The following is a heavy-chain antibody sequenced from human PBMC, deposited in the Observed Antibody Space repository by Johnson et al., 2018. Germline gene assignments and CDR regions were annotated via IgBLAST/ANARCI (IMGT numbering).Heavy chain of an antibody. CDR3: ARVCSSSDYYYYMDV. J-gene: IGHJ6*03. CDR2: MNPNSGNT. Sequence: QVQLVQSGAEVKKPGASVKVSCKASGYTFTSYDINWVRQATGQGLEWMGWMNPNSGNTGYAQKFQGRVTITADKPTSTAYMELSSLRSEDTAVYYCARVCSSSDYYYYMDVWGKGTTVTVSS. D-gene: IGHD6-6*01. V-gene: IGHV1-8*01. CDR1: GYTFTSYD.